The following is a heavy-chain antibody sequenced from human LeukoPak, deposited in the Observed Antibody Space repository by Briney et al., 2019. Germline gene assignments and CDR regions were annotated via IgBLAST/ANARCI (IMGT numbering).Heavy chain of an antibody. CDR1: GYSINNYW. Sequence: GESLRISCKGSGYSINNYWIGWVRQMPGKGLEWMGIIYPADSDIRYSPSFQGQVTISADKSISTAYLQWSSLKASDTAMYYCARQEYCSGGSCYTWFDPWGQGTLVIVSS. J-gene: IGHJ5*02. D-gene: IGHD2-15*01. CDR3: ARQEYCSGGSCYTWFDP. V-gene: IGHV5-51*01. CDR2: IYPADSDI.